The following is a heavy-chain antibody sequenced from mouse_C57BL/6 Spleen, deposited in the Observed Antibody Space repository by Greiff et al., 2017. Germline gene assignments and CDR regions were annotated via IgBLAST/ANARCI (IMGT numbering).Heavy chain of an antibody. V-gene: IGHV5-4*01. J-gene: IGHJ2*01. D-gene: IGHD2-3*01. CDR2: ISDGGSYT. CDR3: ARDGYYPYFDY. Sequence: DVQLVESGGGLVKPGGSLKLSCAASGFTFSSYAMSWVRQTPEKRLEWVATISDGGSYTYYPDNVKGRFTISRDNAKNNLYLQMSHLKSEDTAMYYCARDGYYPYFDYWGQGTTLTVSS. CDR1: GFTFSSYA.